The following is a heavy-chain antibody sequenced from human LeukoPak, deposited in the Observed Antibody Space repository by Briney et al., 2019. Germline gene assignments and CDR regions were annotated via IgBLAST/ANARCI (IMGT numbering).Heavy chain of an antibody. CDR1: GYSFSNYW. D-gene: IGHD3-16*01. V-gene: IGHV5-51*03. Sequence: GESLKISCKGSGYSFSNYWIGWVRQMPGKGLEWMGIIYPGDSDIRYSPSFQDQVTISADKSISTAYLQCSSLKASDTAMYYCARGRGRQATDAFDIWGQGTMVTVSS. CDR3: ARGRGRQATDAFDI. CDR2: IYPGDSDI. J-gene: IGHJ3*02.